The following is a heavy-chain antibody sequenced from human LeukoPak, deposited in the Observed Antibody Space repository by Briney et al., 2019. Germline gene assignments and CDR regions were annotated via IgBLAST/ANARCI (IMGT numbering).Heavy chain of an antibody. CDR3: ASGTTNPHYFDY. J-gene: IGHJ4*02. D-gene: IGHD1-26*01. CDR2: ISGSSSTI. CDR1: GFTFSSYS. V-gene: IGHV3-48*04. Sequence: GGSLRLSCAASGFTFSSYSMNWVRQAPGKGLEWVSYISGSSSTIHYADSVKGRFTISRDNAKNSLYLQMNSLRAEDTAVYYCASGTTNPHYFDYWGRGTLVTVSS.